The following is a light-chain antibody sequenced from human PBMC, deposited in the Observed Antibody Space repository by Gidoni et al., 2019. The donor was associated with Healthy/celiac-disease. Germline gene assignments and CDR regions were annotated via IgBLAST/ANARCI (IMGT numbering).Light chain of an antibody. J-gene: IGKJ2*01. CDR3: RQALQTLRT. CDR1: QSLLHSNGYNY. CDR2: LGS. V-gene: IGKV2-28*01. Sequence: DIVMTQSPLSLPVTPGEPASISCRASQSLLHSNGYNYLDWYLQKPGQSPQLLIYLGSNRASGVPDRFSGSGSGTDFTLKISRVEAEDVGVYYCRQALQTLRTFGQGTKLEIK.